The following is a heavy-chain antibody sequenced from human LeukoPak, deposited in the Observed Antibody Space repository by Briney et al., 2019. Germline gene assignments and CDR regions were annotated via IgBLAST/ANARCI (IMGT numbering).Heavy chain of an antibody. CDR2: IYTSGST. Sequence: SETLSLTCIVSGGSISSGSYYWSWIRQPAGKGLEWIGRIYTSGSTNYNPSLKSRVTISVDTSKNQFSLKLSSVTAADTAVYYCARDSVEMATIWGQGTLVTVSS. D-gene: IGHD5-24*01. V-gene: IGHV4-61*02. CDR1: GGSISSGSYY. J-gene: IGHJ4*02. CDR3: ARDSVEMATI.